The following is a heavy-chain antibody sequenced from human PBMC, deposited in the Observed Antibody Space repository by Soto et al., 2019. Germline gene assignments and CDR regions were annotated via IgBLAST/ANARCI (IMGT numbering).Heavy chain of an antibody. CDR1: AFTFTTYA. CDR3: APAVPYRSSWYLHFQH. V-gene: IGHV3-23*01. D-gene: IGHD6-13*01. Sequence: EVHLLESGGGLVQPGGSLRLSCAASAFTFTTYAMNWVRQAPGKGLEWVSSITGDGSSTYYADSVKGRFTISRDNSKNTLYLQMNSLRAEDTAVYYCAPAVPYRSSWYLHFQHWGQGTLVTVSS. CDR2: ITGDGSST. J-gene: IGHJ1*01.